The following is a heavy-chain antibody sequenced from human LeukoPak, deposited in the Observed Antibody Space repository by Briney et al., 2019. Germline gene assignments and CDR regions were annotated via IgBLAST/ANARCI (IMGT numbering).Heavy chain of an antibody. D-gene: IGHD3-22*01. CDR3: AKHPSSGYYYFDY. V-gene: IGHV3-23*01. J-gene: IGHJ4*02. Sequence: GGSLRLSCAASGFTFSSYAMSWVRQAPGKGLGWVSAISGSGGSTYYADSVKGRFTISRDNSKNTLYLQMNSLRAEDTAVYYCAKHPSSGYYYFDYWGQRTLVTLSS. CDR2: ISGSGGST. CDR1: GFTFSSYA.